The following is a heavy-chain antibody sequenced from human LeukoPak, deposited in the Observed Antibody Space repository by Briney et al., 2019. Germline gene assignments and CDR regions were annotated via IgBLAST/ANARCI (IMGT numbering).Heavy chain of an antibody. CDR2: ISYDGSNK. Sequence: GRSLRLSCAASGFTFSSYGMHWVRQAPGKGLEWVAVISYDGSNKYYADSVKGRFTISRDNSKNTLYLQMNSLRAEDTAVYYCAKDPTISCYYGSGSSSIPYFDYWGQGTLVTVSS. D-gene: IGHD3-10*01. V-gene: IGHV3-30*18. CDR1: GFTFSSYG. J-gene: IGHJ4*02. CDR3: AKDPTISCYYGSGSSSIPYFDY.